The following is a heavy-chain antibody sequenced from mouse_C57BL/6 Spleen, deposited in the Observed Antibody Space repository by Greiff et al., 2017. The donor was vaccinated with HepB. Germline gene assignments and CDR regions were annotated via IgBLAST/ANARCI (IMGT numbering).Heavy chain of an antibody. D-gene: IGHD2-2*01. Sequence: KQSCKASGYTFTSYWMDWVKQRPGQGLEWIGNIYPSDSETHYNQKFKDKATLTVDKSSSTAYMQLSSLTSEDSAVYYCALIYYGYDRYFDVWGTGTTVTVSS. V-gene: IGHV1-61*01. CDR2: IYPSDSET. CDR3: ALIYYGYDRYFDV. CDR1: GYTFTSYW. J-gene: IGHJ1*03.